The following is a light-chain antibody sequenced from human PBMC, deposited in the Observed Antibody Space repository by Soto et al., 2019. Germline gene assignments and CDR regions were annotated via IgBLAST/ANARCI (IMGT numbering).Light chain of an antibody. CDR2: GNT. CDR3: QSHDTTLSSWV. V-gene: IGLV1-40*01. CDR1: SSNIGAGYD. J-gene: IGLJ3*02. Sequence: QSVLTHAPSVSGAPGQMVTISCTGSSSNIGAGYDVQWYQHLPGTAPKLLIHGNTNRPSGVPDRFSGSKSGTSASLAITALQAEDEGDYYCQSHDTTLSSWVFGGGTKVTVL.